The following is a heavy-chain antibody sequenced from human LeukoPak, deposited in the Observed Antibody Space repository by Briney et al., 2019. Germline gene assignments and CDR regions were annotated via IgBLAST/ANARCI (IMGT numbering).Heavy chain of an antibody. V-gene: IGHV3-30*04. J-gene: IGHJ4*02. D-gene: IGHD2-2*01. CDR2: ISYDGSNK. CDR3: ARDLYVLPDSSTWGVSRDIVVVPAAMPGY. CDR1: GFTFSSYA. Sequence: PGGSLRLSCAASGFTFSSYAMHWVRQAPGKGLEWVAVISYDGSNKYYADSVKGRFTISRDNSKNTLYLQMNSLRAEDTAVYYCARDLYVLPDSSTWGVSRDIVVVPAAMPGYWGQGTLVTVSS.